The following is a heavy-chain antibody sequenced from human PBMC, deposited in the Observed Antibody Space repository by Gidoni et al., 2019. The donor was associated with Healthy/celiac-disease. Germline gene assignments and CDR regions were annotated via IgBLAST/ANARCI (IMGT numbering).Heavy chain of an antibody. CDR2: ISAYNGNT. Sequence: QVQLVQSGAEVTKPGASVKVSCKAAGYTFTSYGISWVRQAPGQGLEWMGWISAYNGNTNYAQKLQGRVTMTTDTSTSTAYMELRSLRSDDTAVYYCARDLGDQLLSNDAFDIWGQGTMVTVSS. CDR3: ARDLGDQLLSNDAFDI. V-gene: IGHV1-18*01. D-gene: IGHD2-2*01. CDR1: GYTFTSYG. J-gene: IGHJ3*02.